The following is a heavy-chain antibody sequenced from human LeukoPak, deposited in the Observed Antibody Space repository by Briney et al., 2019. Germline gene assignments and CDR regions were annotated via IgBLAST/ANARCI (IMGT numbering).Heavy chain of an antibody. CDR3: ARGVDYGGNYNWFDP. J-gene: IGHJ5*02. V-gene: IGHV4-59*01. D-gene: IGHD4-23*01. Sequence: PSETLSLTCTVSGGSISRYYWSWIRQPPGKGLAWIGYIYYSGSTNYNPSLKSRVTISVDTSKNQFSLKLSSVTAADTAVYYCARGVDYGGNYNWFDPWGQGTLVTVSS. CDR1: GGSISRYY. CDR2: IYYSGST.